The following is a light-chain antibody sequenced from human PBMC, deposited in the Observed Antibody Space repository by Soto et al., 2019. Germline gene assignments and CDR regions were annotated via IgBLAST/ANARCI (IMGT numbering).Light chain of an antibody. V-gene: IGLV1-47*01. CDR1: SSNIGSYY. CDR3: AAWDDSRSAL. CDR2: RNN. J-gene: IGLJ3*02. Sequence: QSVLTQPPSASGTPGQTVTISCSGSSSNIGSYYVYWYQQLPGTAPKLLIYRNNQRPSGVPDRFSGSKSGTSASLAISGLRSEDEADYYCAAWDDSRSALFGGGTKLTVL.